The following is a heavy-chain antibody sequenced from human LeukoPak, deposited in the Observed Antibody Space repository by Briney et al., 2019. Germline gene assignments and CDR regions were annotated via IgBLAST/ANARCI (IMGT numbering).Heavy chain of an antibody. CDR2: IKQDGSEK. CDR1: GFTFSSYW. Sequence: GGSLRLSCAASGFTFSSYWMSWVRQAPGKRLEWVANIKQDGSEKDYVDSVKGRFTISRDNSKNTLYLQMNSLRAEDTAVYYCARGVGGSYSPWGQGTLVTVSS. D-gene: IGHD1-26*01. J-gene: IGHJ5*02. CDR3: ARGVGGSYSP. V-gene: IGHV3-7*01.